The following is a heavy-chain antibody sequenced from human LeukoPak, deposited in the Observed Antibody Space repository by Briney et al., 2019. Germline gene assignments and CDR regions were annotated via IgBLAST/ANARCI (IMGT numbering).Heavy chain of an antibody. CDR3: ARDRAKVIATLME. CDR1: GFTFSNFW. V-gene: IGHV3-74*01. CDR2: IKNDGSTT. Sequence: GGSLRLSCATSGFTFSNFWMHWVRQVPGKGLVWVSRIKNDGSTTDYADSVKGRFTISRDNSRNTLYLQMNSLRAGDTAVYYCARDRAKVIATLMEWGQGTLVTVSS. J-gene: IGHJ4*02. D-gene: IGHD2-21*01.